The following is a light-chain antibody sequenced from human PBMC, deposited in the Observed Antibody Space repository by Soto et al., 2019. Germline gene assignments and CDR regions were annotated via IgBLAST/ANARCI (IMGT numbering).Light chain of an antibody. CDR3: SSYSTTIPVV. J-gene: IGLJ2*01. CDR1: SGDIGGYTF. CDR2: EVT. V-gene: IGLV2-14*01. Sequence: QSALTQPASVSGSPGQSITISCSGTSGDIGGYTFVSWYQHHPGSAPKLLISEVTNRPSGVSDRFSGSKSGNTASLTISGLQAEDEADYYCSSYSTTIPVVFGGGTQLTVL.